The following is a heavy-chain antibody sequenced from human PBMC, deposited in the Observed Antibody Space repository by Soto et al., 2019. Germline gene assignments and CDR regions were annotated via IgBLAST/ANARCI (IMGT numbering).Heavy chain of an antibody. D-gene: IGHD2-15*01. V-gene: IGHV3-7*01. CDR2: IKQDGSEK. CDR3: ARDRGYCSGGTCYSVLDH. Sequence: EVQLVESGGGLVQPGGPLRLSCAASGFSFSSYYMDWVRQAPGKGLEWVANIKQDGSEKYYVDSVKGRFTISRDNAKNSLYLQMNRLRAEDTAVYYCARDRGYCSGGTCYSVLDHWGQGILVTVSS. CDR1: GFSFSSYY. J-gene: IGHJ4*02.